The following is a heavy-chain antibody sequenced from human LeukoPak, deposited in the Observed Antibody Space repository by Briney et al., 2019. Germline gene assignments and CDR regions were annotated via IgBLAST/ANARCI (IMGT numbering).Heavy chain of an antibody. CDR1: GGSISSGSYY. CDR3: ARVGGLNPPNFYDRSGFFDY. Sequence: SQTLSLTCSVSGGSISSGSYYWPWIRQPAGKGLEWIGRIYTSGTTNYNPSLKSRVTVSVDTSRNRFSLKLSSVTAADTAVYYCARVGGLNPPNFYDRSGFFDYWGQGTLVTVSS. J-gene: IGHJ4*02. CDR2: IYTSGTT. V-gene: IGHV4-61*02. D-gene: IGHD3-22*01.